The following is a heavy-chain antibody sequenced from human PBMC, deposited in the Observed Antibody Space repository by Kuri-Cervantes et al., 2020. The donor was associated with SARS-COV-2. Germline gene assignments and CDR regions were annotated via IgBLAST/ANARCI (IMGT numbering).Heavy chain of an antibody. V-gene: IGHV3-53*01. CDR3: ARDIAYCGGDCYPGINY. CDR2: IYSGGST. Sequence: GGSLRLSCAASGFTFSSYWMHWVRQAPGKGLEWVSVIYSGGSTYYADSVKGRFTISRDNSKNTLYLQMNSLRAEDTAVYYCARDIAYCGGDCYPGINYWGQGTLVTVSS. D-gene: IGHD2-21*02. J-gene: IGHJ4*02. CDR1: GFTFSSYW.